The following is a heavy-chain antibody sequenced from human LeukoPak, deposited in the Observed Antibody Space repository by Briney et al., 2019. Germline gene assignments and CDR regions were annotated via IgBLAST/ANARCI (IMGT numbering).Heavy chain of an antibody. J-gene: IGHJ4*02. V-gene: IGHV1-18*01. CDR3: ARNYASPYYFDY. D-gene: IGHD2-2*01. CDR2: ISAYNGNT. Sequence: ASVKVSCKASGYTFTSYGISWVRQAPGQGLEWMGWISAYNGNTNYAQKLQGRVTMTTDTSTSTAYMELRSLRSDNTAVYYCARNYASPYYFDYWGQGTLVTVSS. CDR1: GYTFTSYG.